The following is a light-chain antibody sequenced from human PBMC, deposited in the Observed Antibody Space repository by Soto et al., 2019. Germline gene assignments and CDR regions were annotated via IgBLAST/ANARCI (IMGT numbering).Light chain of an antibody. CDR1: QGINRY. CDR2: DTS. CDR3: QQYDSFPYT. Sequence: DIQMTQSPSSLSASVGDTVTITCQASQGINRYLNWYHQKPGKAPKLLIYDTSNLETGVPSRFSGSGFGTDFAFTISSLQPEDFGTFFCQQYDSFPYTFGQGTRVEFK. V-gene: IGKV1-33*01. J-gene: IGKJ2*01.